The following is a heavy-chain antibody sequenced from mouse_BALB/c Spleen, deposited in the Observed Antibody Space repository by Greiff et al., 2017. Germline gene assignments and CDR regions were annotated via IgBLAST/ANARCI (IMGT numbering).Heavy chain of an antibody. Sequence: EVMLVESGGGLVQPGGSLRLSCATSGFTFTDYYMSWVRQPPGKALEWLGFIRNKANGYTTEYSASVKGRFTISRDNSQSILYLQMNTLRAEDSATYYCARDYYDYDDAMDYWGQGTSVTVSS. V-gene: IGHV7-3*02. J-gene: IGHJ4*01. D-gene: IGHD2-4*01. CDR2: IRNKANGYTT. CDR3: ARDYYDYDDAMDY. CDR1: GFTFTDYY.